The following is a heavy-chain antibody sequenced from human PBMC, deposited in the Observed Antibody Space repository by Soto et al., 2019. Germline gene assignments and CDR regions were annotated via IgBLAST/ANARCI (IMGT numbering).Heavy chain of an antibody. V-gene: IGHV1-18*01. CDR2: ISAYNGNT. J-gene: IGHJ4*02. CDR3: ARVADDYGAHDADC. Sequence: QVQLVQSGAEVKKPGASVKVSCKASGYTFTSYGISWVRQAPGQGLEWMGWISAYNGNTNYAQKLQGRVTMTTDTSTSTAYMELRSLSSDDTSVHYCARVADDYGAHDADCWGQGTLVTVFS. CDR1: GYTFTSYG. D-gene: IGHD4-17*01.